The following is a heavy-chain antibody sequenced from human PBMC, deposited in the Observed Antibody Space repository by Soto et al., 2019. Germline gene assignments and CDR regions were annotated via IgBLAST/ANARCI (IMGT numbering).Heavy chain of an antibody. Sequence: ASVKVSCKASGYTFTGYYVHWVRQAAGHGLEWMGWINPNSGVTNYAQKFQGRVTMTRDTSISTAYMDLSRLTSDDTAVYYCARVNAKTHWTTGYYYGMDVWGQGTTVTVSS. CDR3: ARVNAKTHWTTGYYYGMDV. D-gene: IGHD1-1*01. J-gene: IGHJ6*02. CDR2: INPNSGVT. V-gene: IGHV1-2*02. CDR1: GYTFTGYY.